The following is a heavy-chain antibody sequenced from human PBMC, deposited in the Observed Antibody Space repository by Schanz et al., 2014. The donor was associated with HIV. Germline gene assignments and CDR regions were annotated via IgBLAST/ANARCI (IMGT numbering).Heavy chain of an antibody. J-gene: IGHJ4*02. CDR3: AKVGRIYSTTWIDY. V-gene: IGHV3-74*01. CDR2: INGDGSTT. Sequence: VQLVESGGGLVQPGGSQRLSCAASGFTFSNYWMNWVRQAPGKGLVWVSRINGDGSTTSYADSVKGRFTISRDNSKNTLYLQMNSLRREDTAVYYCAKVGRIYSTTWIDYWGQGTLVTVSS. D-gene: IGHD2-2*01. CDR1: GFTFSNYW.